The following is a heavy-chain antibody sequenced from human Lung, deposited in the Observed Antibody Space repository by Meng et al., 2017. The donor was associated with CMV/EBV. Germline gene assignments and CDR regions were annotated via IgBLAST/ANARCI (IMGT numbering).Heavy chain of an antibody. CDR2: ISWNSGSI. V-gene: IGHV3-9*01. CDR1: GFIFDDYA. J-gene: IGHJ4*02. CDR3: AKGDDSGWSPFDY. Sequence: SLKISCAASGFIFDDYAMHWVRQAPGKGLEWVSGISWNSGSIGYADSVKGRFTVSRDNAKNSLYLQMNSLRAEDTAVYYCAKGDDSGWSPFDYWGQGTLVTVS. D-gene: IGHD3-22*01.